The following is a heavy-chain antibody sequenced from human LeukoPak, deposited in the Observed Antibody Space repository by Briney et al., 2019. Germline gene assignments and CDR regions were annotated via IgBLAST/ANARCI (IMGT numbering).Heavy chain of an antibody. CDR1: GGSISSSSYY. D-gene: IGHD2-2*01. J-gene: IGHJ5*02. CDR2: INHSGST. CDR3: ARRLRCSSTSCYANWFDP. V-gene: IGHV4-39*07. Sequence: SETLSLTCTVSGGSISSSSYYWSWIRQPPGKGLEWIGEINHSGSTNYNPSLKSRVTISVDTSKNQFSLKLSSVTAADTAVYYCARRLRCSSTSCYANWFDPWGQGTLVTVSS.